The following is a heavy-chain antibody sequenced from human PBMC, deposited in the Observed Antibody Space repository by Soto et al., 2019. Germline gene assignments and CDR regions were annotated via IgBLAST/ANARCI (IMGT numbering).Heavy chain of an antibody. D-gene: IGHD3-22*01. CDR3: ARETVVIPNFFDY. CDR1: GGSISRGGYY. Sequence: SSETLSLTCTVSGGSISRGGYYWSWIRQHPGKGLEWIGYIYYSGSTYYNQSLKSRLTISVDTSKNQFSLRLSSVTAADTAVYYCARETVVIPNFFDYWGQGILVTVSS. CDR2: IYYSGST. J-gene: IGHJ4*02. V-gene: IGHV4-31*03.